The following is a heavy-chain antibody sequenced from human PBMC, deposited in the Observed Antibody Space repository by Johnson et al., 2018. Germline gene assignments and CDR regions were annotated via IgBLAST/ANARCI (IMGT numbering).Heavy chain of an antibody. V-gene: IGHV3-30*03. D-gene: IGHD1-1*01. CDR3: AREAYTSGRTGVFDV. Sequence: VQLVQSGGGVVQPGRSLRLSCAASGFTFSSYGMHWVRQVPGKGLEWVAVISYAGNNTYYADSVKCRFTISRDNPKNTLFVQMKRLTAEDTAVYYCAREAYTSGRTGVFDVWGQGTMVTVSS. CDR2: ISYAGNNT. J-gene: IGHJ3*01. CDR1: GFTFSSYG.